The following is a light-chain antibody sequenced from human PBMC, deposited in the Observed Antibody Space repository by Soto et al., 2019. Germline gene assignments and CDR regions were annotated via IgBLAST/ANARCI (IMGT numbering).Light chain of an antibody. J-gene: IGKJ1*01. V-gene: IGKV3-11*01. CDR3: QQRSNWPRT. Sequence: EIVLTQSPAPLSLSPGARATLACRASQSVSSYLAWYQQKPGQAPRLLIYDASNRASGIPARFSGSGSGTDFTLTISSLEPEDFAVYDCQQRSNWPRTFGQGTKVEIK. CDR2: DAS. CDR1: QSVSSY.